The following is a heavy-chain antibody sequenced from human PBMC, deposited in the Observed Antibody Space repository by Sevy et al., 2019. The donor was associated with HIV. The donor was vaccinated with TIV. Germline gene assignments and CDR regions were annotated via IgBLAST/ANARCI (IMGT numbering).Heavy chain of an antibody. CDR3: AKGSTSSSEVGYFDY. Sequence: GGSLRLSCAASGFTFSSYAMSWVRQAPGKGLEWVSVISGNGGYTYYADSVKGRFTISRDTSKNTLYLQMNSLSAEDTAVYYCAKGSTSSSEVGYFDYWGQGTVVTVSS. J-gene: IGHJ4*02. CDR1: GFTFSSYA. CDR2: ISGNGGYT. D-gene: IGHD2-2*01. V-gene: IGHV3-23*01.